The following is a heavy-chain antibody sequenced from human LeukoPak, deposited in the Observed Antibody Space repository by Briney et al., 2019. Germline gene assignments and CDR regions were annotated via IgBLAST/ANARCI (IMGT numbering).Heavy chain of an antibody. V-gene: IGHV3-11*01. J-gene: IGHJ4*02. Sequence: GGSLRLSCAASGFTFSDYYMSWIRQAPGKGLEWVSYISSGASTIYYADSVKGRFTISRDNAKNSLYLQMNSLRAEDTAVYYCARDRSYGRRNYFDYWGQGTLVTVSS. D-gene: IGHD5-18*01. CDR2: ISSGASTI. CDR3: ARDRSYGRRNYFDY. CDR1: GFTFSDYY.